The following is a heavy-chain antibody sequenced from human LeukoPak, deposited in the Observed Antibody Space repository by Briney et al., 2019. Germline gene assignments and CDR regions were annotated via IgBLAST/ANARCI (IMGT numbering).Heavy chain of an antibody. CDR3: ARDYYDSSGYYYQRYFDY. V-gene: IGHV4-59*01. CDR1: GGSISSYY. J-gene: IGHJ4*02. Sequence: PSETLSLTCTVSGGSISSYYWSWIRQPPGKGLEWIGYIYYSGSTNYNPSLKSRVTISVDTSKNQFSLKLSSVTAADTAVYYCARDYYDSSGYYYQRYFDYWGQGTLVTVSS. CDR2: IYYSGST. D-gene: IGHD3-22*01.